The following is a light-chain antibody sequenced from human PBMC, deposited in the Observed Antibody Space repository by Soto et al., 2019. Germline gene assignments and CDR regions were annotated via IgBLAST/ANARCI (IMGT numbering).Light chain of an antibody. Sequence: QAVVTQPPSVSGAPGQRVTISCTGSSSNIGAGYDVHWYQQLPGTAPKLLIYGNSNRPSGVPDRFSGSKSGTSASLAITGRQAEDEADYYCQSYDSILSGSVVFGGGTKLTVL. J-gene: IGLJ2*01. V-gene: IGLV1-40*01. CDR2: GNS. CDR3: QSYDSILSGSVV. CDR1: SSNIGAGYD.